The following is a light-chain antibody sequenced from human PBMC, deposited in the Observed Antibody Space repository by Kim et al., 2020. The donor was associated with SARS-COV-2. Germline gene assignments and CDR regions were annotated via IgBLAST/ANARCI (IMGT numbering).Light chain of an antibody. Sequence: EIVMTQSPAILSVSPGERATLSCRASQSVSNNLVWYQQKPGQAPRLLIYGASTRATGIPARFSGSGSGTEFTLTISSLQSEDFAVYYCQQYDNWPQTFGGGTKVDIK. J-gene: IGKJ4*01. V-gene: IGKV3-15*01. CDR2: GAS. CDR3: QQYDNWPQT. CDR1: QSVSNN.